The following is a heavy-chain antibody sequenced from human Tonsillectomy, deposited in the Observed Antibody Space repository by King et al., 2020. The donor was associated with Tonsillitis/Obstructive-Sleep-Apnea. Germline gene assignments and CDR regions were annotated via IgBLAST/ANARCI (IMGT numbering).Heavy chain of an antibody. V-gene: IGHV1-46*01. CDR3: ARAPSGQSYRWVDP. CDR1: GYTFTSYY. Sequence: VQLVESGADMKKPGDSVKVSCKASGYTFTSYYVHWVRQAPGQGLEWMGIINPSGGATSNAQKFQGRVTMTRDTSTSTVYMEVSSLRSEDTAVYYCARAPSGQSYRWVDPWGQGTLVTVSS. D-gene: IGHD3-3*01. J-gene: IGHJ5*02. CDR2: INPSGGAT.